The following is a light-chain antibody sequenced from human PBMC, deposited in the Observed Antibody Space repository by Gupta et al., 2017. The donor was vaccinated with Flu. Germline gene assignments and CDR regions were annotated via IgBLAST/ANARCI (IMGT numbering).Light chain of an antibody. Sequence: DIQMTQSPSTLSASVGDRVTITCRASQSISSWLAWYQQRPCKAPKLLIYKASSLESGVPSRFSGSGSGTEFTLTIASLQPDDFATYYCQHYNNYSRTFGQGTKVEIK. CDR1: QSISSW. CDR2: KAS. J-gene: IGKJ1*01. CDR3: QHYNNYSRT. V-gene: IGKV1-5*03.